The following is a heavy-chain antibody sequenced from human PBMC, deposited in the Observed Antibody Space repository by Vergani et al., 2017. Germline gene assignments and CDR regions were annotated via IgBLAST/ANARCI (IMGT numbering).Heavy chain of an antibody. V-gene: IGHV3-20*04. CDR3: TRSLLYCISAGCFPLQFDS. Sequence: VQLQESGPGLVKPSETLSLTRAVSGYSISSGYYWGWVRQAPGKGLEWDSAINANGAATGYADSVKGRFTISRDNAVNSLYLQMNSLRVEDTAFYYCTRSLLYCISAGCFPLQFDSWGQGALVTVSS. CDR1: GYSISSGYY. D-gene: IGHD2-2*01. CDR2: INANGAAT. J-gene: IGHJ4*02.